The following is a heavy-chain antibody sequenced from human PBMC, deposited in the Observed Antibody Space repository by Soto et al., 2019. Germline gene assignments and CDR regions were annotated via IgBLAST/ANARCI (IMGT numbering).Heavy chain of an antibody. V-gene: IGHV4-31*03. J-gene: IGHJ4*02. Sequence: PSETLSLTCTVSGGSISSGGYYWSWIRQHPGKGLEWIGYIYYSGSTYYNPSLKSRVTISVDTSKNQFSLKLSSVTAAVTAVYYCARVTMVRGVIIYAFDYWGQGTLVTVS. CDR1: GGSISSGGYY. D-gene: IGHD3-10*01. CDR3: ARVTMVRGVIIYAFDY. CDR2: IYYSGST.